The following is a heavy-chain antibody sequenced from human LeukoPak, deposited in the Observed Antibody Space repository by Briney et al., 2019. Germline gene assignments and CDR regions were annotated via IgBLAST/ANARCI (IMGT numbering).Heavy chain of an antibody. CDR1: GGSFSGYY. CDR2: ISHSGNT. CDR3: AMSFYDISDYSLSGAFDI. D-gene: IGHD3-22*01. J-gene: IGHJ3*02. Sequence: SETLSLTCAVYGGSFSGYYWSWVRQPPGKGLEWIGEISHSGNTNYSPSLKSRVTISLDTSKKQFFLRLSSVTAADTAVYYCAMSFYDISDYSLSGAFDIWGQGTMVTVSS. V-gene: IGHV4-34*01.